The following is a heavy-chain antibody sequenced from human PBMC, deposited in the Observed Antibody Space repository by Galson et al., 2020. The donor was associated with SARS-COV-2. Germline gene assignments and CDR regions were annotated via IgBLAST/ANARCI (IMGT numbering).Heavy chain of an antibody. Sequence: GESLKISCAASGFNFKSYSMNWVRQAPGKGLEWVSVISNGGSLTYYADSVEGRFSISRDDSRNTVYLQMHSLRAEDTAMYYCAKALNAGIVGATPQVYFDSWGQGTRVTVSS. CDR2: ISNGGSLT. V-gene: IGHV3-23*01. CDR1: GFNFKSYS. D-gene: IGHD1-26*01. CDR3: AKALNAGIVGATPQVYFDS. J-gene: IGHJ4*02.